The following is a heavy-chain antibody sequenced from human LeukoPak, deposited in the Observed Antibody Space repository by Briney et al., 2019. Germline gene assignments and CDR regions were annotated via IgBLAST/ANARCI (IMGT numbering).Heavy chain of an antibody. CDR3: ARDIGRTWYYYGSGSYAFDS. J-gene: IGHJ3*02. Sequence: SETLSLTCTVSTDSISSYYWSCIRPPPGHGRGWIGYIYYSGSTNYNTSLKSRVNRSVNTSNNQFSMKLSSVTAADTAEYYCARDIGRTWYYYGSGSYAFDSWGHGTMVTVSS. V-gene: IGHV4-59*01. CDR2: IYYSGST. CDR1: TDSISSYY. D-gene: IGHD3-10*01.